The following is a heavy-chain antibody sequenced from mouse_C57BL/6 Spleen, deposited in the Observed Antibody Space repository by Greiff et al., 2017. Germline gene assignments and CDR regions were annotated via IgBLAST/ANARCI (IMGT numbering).Heavy chain of an antibody. V-gene: IGHV6-3*01. CDR1: GFTFSNYW. Sequence: DVKLVESGGGLVQPGGSMKLSCVASGFTFSNYWMNWVRQSPEKGLEWVAQIRLKSDNYATHYAESVKGRFTISRDDSKSSVYLQMNNLRAEDTGIYYCTPELGRAYWGQGTLVTVSA. CDR3: TPELGRAY. CDR2: IRLKSDNYAT. J-gene: IGHJ3*01. D-gene: IGHD4-1*01.